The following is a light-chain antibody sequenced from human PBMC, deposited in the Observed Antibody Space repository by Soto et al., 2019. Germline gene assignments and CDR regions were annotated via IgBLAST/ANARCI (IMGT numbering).Light chain of an antibody. Sequence: DIEMTQSPSTLSGSVGDRFTITCRASQTISSWLAWYQQKQGKAPKLLIYKASTLKSGVPSRFSGSGYGTEFNLTISSLQTDDFATYYCQHYNSYTEAFGQGTQVDIK. CDR3: QHYNSYTEA. CDR2: KAS. CDR1: QTISSW. J-gene: IGKJ1*01. V-gene: IGKV1-5*03.